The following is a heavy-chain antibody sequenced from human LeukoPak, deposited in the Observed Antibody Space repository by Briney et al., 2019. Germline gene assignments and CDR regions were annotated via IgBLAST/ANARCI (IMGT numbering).Heavy chain of an antibody. CDR2: IYTSGST. CDR1: GGSISSGSYY. CDR3: ERGYDYSNYDAPSDY. Sequence: PSQTLSLTCTVSGGSISSGSYYWSWIRQPAGKGLEWIGRIYTSGSTNYNPSLKSRVTISVDTSKNQFSLKLSSVTAADTAVYYCERGYDYSNYDAPSDYWGQGTLVTVSS. V-gene: IGHV4-61*02. J-gene: IGHJ4*02. D-gene: IGHD4-11*01.